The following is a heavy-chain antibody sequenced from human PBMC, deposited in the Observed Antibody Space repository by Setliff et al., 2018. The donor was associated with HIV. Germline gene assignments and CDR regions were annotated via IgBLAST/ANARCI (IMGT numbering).Heavy chain of an antibody. CDR2: IYYSGST. CDR1: GGSIRSHY. D-gene: IGHD5-18*01. J-gene: IGHJ4*02. V-gene: IGHV4-59*11. Sequence: SETLSLTCTVSGGSIRSHYWSWIRQPPGKGLEWIGNIYYSGSTNYNPSLKGRVTISVDTSKNQFSLRLNSVTAADTAAYYCARVPRQLLKGAAAYFDYWGQGTLVTVSS. CDR3: ARVPRQLLKGAAAYFDY.